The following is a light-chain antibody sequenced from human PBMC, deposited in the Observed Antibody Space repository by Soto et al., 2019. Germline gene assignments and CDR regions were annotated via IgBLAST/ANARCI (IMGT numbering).Light chain of an antibody. CDR1: SSYVGGYNY. V-gene: IGLV2-14*01. J-gene: IGLJ1*01. Sequence: QSVLTQPASVSVSPGQSITISCTGTSSYVGGYNYVSWYQQHPGKAPKLMIYDVSSRPSEVSNRFSGSKSGNTASLTISGLQTEDEADYYCSAYTISSTYVFGAGTKVTVL. CDR3: SAYTISSTYV. CDR2: DVS.